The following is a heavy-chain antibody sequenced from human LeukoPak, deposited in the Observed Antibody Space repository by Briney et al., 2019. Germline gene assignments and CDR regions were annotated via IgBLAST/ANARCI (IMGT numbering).Heavy chain of an antibody. CDR1: GYTFTSYY. CDR3: ARLDSGSYLRYYYYYYYMDV. Sequence: ASVKVSCKASGYTFTSYYMHWVRQAPGQGLEWMGIINPSGGSTSYAQKFQGRVTMTRDMSTSTAYMELRSLRSDDTAVYYCARLDSGSYLRYYYYYYYMDVWGKGTTVTVSS. V-gene: IGHV1-46*01. D-gene: IGHD1-26*01. CDR2: INPSGGST. J-gene: IGHJ6*03.